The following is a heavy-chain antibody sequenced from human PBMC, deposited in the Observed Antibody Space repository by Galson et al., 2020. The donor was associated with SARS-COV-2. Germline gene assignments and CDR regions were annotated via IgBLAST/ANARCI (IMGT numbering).Heavy chain of an antibody. V-gene: IGHV6-1*01. D-gene: IGHD6-19*01. CDR3: ARSPGKSVARTMDV. CDR1: GDSVSSSSAA. Sequence: SHTLSLTCAISGDSVSSSSAAWNWIRQSPSRGLEWLGTTYYRSKWYNEYAVYMKSRVTINPDTSKNQFSLQLNSVTPGDTAVYYCARSPGKSVARTMDVWSQGTTVTVSS. CDR2: TYYRSKWYN. J-gene: IGHJ6*02.